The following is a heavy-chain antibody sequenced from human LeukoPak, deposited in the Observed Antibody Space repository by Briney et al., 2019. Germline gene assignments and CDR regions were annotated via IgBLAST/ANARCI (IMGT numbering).Heavy chain of an antibody. D-gene: IGHD2-2*02. V-gene: IGHV4-34*01. CDR3: AREGCSSTSCYTNFDY. CDR1: GGSFSGYY. J-gene: IGHJ4*02. CDR2: INHSGST. Sequence: SETLSLTCAVYGGSFSGYYWSWTRQPPGKGLEWIGEINHSGSTNYNPSLKSRVTISVDTSKNQFSLKLSSVTAADTAVYYCAREGCSSTSCYTNFDYWGQGTLVTVSS.